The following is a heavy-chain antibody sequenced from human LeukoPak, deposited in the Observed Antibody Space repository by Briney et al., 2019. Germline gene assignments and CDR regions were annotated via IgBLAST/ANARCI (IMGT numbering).Heavy chain of an antibody. D-gene: IGHD3-3*01. J-gene: IGHJ4*02. CDR1: GFTFSTYC. Sequence: GGSLRLSCAASGFTFSTYCMSWVRQPPGKGLEWVAHIKQDGSEKFYVDSVKGRFTISRDNTKNSLYLQMNGLRAEDTAVCYCTRDRNDFWSGYFDYWGQGSLVTVSS. CDR2: IKQDGSEK. CDR3: TRDRNDFWSGYFDY. V-gene: IGHV3-7*01.